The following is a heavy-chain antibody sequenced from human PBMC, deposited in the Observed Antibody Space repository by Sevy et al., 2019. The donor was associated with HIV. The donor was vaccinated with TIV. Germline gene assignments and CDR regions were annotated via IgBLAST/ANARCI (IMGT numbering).Heavy chain of an antibody. CDR3: ARLTNSGWYKIDY. Sequence: SETLSLTCTVSGGSISGNTYYWGWIRQPPGKGLEWIGNVYNGGSTYYNPSLKSQLTLWVDTSRNQFSLNLRSVTAADTAVYYCARLTNSGWYKIDYWGQGTLVTVSS. CDR1: GGSISGNTYY. V-gene: IGHV4-39*01. J-gene: IGHJ4*02. D-gene: IGHD6-19*01. CDR2: VYNGGST.